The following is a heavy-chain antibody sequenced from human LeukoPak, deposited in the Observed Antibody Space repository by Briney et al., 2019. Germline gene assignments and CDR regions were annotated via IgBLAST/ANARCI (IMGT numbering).Heavy chain of an antibody. CDR3: AKGYYFDILSGYSSLDS. CDR1: GFTFSSYG. D-gene: IGHD3-9*01. V-gene: IGHV3-30*02. Sequence: GGSLRLSCAASGFTFSSYGMHWVRQAPGKGLEWVAFIRYDGSNKYYADSVKGRFTISRDDSKNTLYLQMNSLRAEDTAAYYCAKGYYFDILSGYSSLDSWGQGTLVTVSS. J-gene: IGHJ4*02. CDR2: IRYDGSNK.